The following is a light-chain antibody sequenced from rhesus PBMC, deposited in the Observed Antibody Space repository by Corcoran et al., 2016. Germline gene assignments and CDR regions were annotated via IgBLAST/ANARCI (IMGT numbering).Light chain of an antibody. CDR2: KVT. Sequence: DIVMTQTPLSLPVTPGEPASISCRSSQSLLHSNGDTYLDWYRQKPGQSPRLLIYKVTNRASGVPDRFSGSGSGTDFTLKISRVEPEDVGAYYCMQSTKDPRTFGQGTKVEIK. CDR3: MQSTKDPRT. V-gene: IGKV2S2*01. CDR1: QSLLHSNGDTY. J-gene: IGKJ1*01.